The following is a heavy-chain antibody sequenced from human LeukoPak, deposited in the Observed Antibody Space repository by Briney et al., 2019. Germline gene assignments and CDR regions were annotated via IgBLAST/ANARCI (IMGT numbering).Heavy chain of an antibody. V-gene: IGHV3-48*04. J-gene: IGHJ4*02. CDR1: GFTFSSYA. D-gene: IGHD6-6*01. CDR2: ISSSSSTI. Sequence: PGGSLRLSCAASGFTFSSYAMSWVRQAPGKGLEWVSYISSSSSTIYYADSVKGRFTISRDNAKNSLYLQMNSLRAEDTAVYYCARDRGLAARRGGDYWGQGTLVTVSS. CDR3: ARDRGLAARRGGDY.